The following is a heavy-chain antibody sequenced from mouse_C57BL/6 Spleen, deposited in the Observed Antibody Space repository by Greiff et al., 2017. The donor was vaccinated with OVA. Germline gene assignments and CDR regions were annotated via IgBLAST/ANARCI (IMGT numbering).Heavy chain of an antibody. CDR2: IDPSDSYT. D-gene: IGHD1-1*01. J-gene: IGHJ2*01. CDR1: GYTFTSYW. Sequence: QVQLQQSGAELVKPGASVKLSCKASGYTFTSYWMQWVKQRPGQGLEWIGEIDPSDSYTNYNQKFKGKATLTVDTSSSTAYMQLSSLTSEDSAVYYCARDGSSYDYWGQGTTLTVSS. CDR3: ARDGSSYDY. V-gene: IGHV1-50*01.